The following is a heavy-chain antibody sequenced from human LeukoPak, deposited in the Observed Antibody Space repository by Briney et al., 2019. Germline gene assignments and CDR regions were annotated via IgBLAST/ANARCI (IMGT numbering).Heavy chain of an antibody. J-gene: IGHJ6*03. CDR2: ISAYNGNT. CDR1: GYTFTSYG. D-gene: IGHD6-13*01. V-gene: IGHV1-18*01. Sequence: ASVKVSCKASGYTFTSYGISWVRQAPGQGLEWMGWISAYNGNTNYAQKHQGRVTMTTDTSTSTAYMELRSLRSDDTAVYYCARVSSSWYYYYYYMDVWGKGTTVTVSS. CDR3: ARVSSSWYYYYYYMDV.